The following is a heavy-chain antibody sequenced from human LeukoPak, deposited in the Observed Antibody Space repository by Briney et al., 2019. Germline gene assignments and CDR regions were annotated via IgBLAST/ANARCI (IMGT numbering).Heavy chain of an antibody. Sequence: ASVEVSCKASGYTFTGYYMHWVRQAPGQGLEWMGWINPNSGGTNYAQKFQGRVTMTRDTSISTAYMELSRLRSDDTAVYYCARVQVAGIPGGAFDIWGQGTMVTVSS. V-gene: IGHV1-2*02. D-gene: IGHD6-19*01. J-gene: IGHJ3*02. CDR1: GYTFTGYY. CDR3: ARVQVAGIPGGAFDI. CDR2: INPNSGGT.